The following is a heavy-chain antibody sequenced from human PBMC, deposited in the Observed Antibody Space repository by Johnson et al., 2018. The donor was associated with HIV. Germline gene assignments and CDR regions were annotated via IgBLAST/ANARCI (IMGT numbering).Heavy chain of an antibody. Sequence: VQLVESGGGVVRPGGSLRLSCAASGFTFDDYGMSWVRQPPGKGLEWVSGINWNGGSPGYADSVRGGFSISRDNAKNSLYLQMNSLRAEDKALYYCARGRVNFRCYSSDCPQAFDIWGQGTMVSVSS. CDR1: GFTFDDYG. CDR3: ARGRVNFRCYSSDCPQAFDI. V-gene: IGHV3-20*04. J-gene: IGHJ3*02. D-gene: IGHD6-19*01. CDR2: INWNGGSP.